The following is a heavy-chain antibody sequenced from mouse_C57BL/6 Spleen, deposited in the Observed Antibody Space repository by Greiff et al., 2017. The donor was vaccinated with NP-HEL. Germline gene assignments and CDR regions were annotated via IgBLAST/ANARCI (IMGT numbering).Heavy chain of an antibody. V-gene: IGHV1-61*01. CDR2: IYPSDSET. CDR3: ARGRRGYYYAMDY. J-gene: IGHJ4*01. D-gene: IGHD2-12*01. CDR1: GYTFTSYW. Sequence: QVQLQQPGAELVRPGSSVKLSCKASGYTFTSYWMDWVKQRPGQGLEWIGNIYPSDSETHYNQKFKDKATLTVDKSSSTAYMQLSSLTSEDSAVYYCARGRRGYYYAMDYWGQGTSVTVSS.